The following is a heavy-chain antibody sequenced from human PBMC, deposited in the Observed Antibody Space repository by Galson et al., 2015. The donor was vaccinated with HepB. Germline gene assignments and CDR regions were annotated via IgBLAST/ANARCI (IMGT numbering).Heavy chain of an antibody. CDR3: VRDRTYKGGNFCEF. V-gene: IGHV3-7*03. Sequence: SLRLSCAASGFSFSDYWMRWVRQAPGKRLEWVANIRYDGYTNYYAGSVKGRFTISRDNARNSVFLQMSSLRRDDTAVYYCVRDRTYKGGNFCEFWGQGPLVTVSS. CDR1: GFSFSDYW. D-gene: IGHD3-10*01. J-gene: IGHJ4*02. CDR2: IRYDGYTN.